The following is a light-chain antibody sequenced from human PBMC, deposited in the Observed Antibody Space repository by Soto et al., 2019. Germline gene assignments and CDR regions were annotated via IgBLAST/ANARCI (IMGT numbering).Light chain of an antibody. CDR1: SSDVGGYNY. CDR3: SSYTRSSTLYV. Sequence: QSVLTQPASVSGSPGQSITISCTGTSSDVGGYNYVSWYQQHPGKAPKLMIDEVSNRPSGVSNRFSGSKSGNTASLTISGLQAEDEADYYCSSYTRSSTLYVFGTGTKLTVL. J-gene: IGLJ1*01. V-gene: IGLV2-14*01. CDR2: EVS.